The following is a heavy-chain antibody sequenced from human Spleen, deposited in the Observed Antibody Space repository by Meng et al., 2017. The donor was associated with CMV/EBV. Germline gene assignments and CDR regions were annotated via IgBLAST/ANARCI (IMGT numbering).Heavy chain of an antibody. CDR2: INPSGGST. J-gene: IGHJ4*02. Sequence: ASVKVSCKASGHTFTSYDIHWVRQAPGQGLEWMGIINPSGGSTNYAQKFQGRVTFTRDTSTSTVYMELSSLRSDDTAVYYCARSVMGALYYFDYWGQGTLVTVSS. V-gene: IGHV1-46*01. D-gene: IGHD1-26*01. CDR3: ARSVMGALYYFDY. CDR1: GHTFTSYD.